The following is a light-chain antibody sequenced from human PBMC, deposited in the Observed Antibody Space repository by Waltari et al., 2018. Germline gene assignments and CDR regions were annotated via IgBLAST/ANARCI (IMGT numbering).Light chain of an antibody. Sequence: DIQMTQSPSSLSASIGDRVTITCQANQDIDKFLNWYQQKPGEAPHLLIYDASNLQTGVPSRFSGSGAGKHFTLTISSLHPEDVATYYCQQYEGLPCTFGQGTKL. CDR2: DAS. J-gene: IGKJ2*02. V-gene: IGKV1-33*01. CDR3: QQYEGLPCT. CDR1: QDIDKF.